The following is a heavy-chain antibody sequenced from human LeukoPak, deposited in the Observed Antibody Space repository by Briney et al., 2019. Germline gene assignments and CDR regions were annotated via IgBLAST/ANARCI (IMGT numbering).Heavy chain of an antibody. CDR2: ISGSGGST. Sequence: GGSLRLSCAASGFTFSSYAMSWVRQAPGKGLEWVSAISGSGGSTYYADSVKGRFTISRDNFKNTLYLQMNSLRAEDTAVYYCAKDVNYYDSSGFDYWGQGTLVTVSS. CDR1: GFTFSSYA. V-gene: IGHV3-23*01. D-gene: IGHD3-22*01. J-gene: IGHJ4*02. CDR3: AKDVNYYDSSGFDY.